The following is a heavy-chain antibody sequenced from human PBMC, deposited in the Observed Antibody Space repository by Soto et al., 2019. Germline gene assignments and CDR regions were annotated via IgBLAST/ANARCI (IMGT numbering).Heavy chain of an antibody. CDR1: GGYNSGGAYF. D-gene: IGHD2-2*01. J-gene: IGHJ5*02. Sequence: SETLPLTCTVSGGYNSGGAYFLHWIRQGPGRALQWLGDNSDRGSTNSNPAPKSRLYISPDTSKNKLSRKMTTVIDTDTAVYFCARGIHGSRQYINWFDPWGQGTPVTVS. CDR2: NSDRGST. V-gene: IGHV4-30-4*01. CDR3: ARGIHGSRQYINWFDP.